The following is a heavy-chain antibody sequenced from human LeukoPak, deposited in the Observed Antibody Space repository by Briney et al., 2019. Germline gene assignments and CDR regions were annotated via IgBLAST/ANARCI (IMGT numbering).Heavy chain of an antibody. CDR1: GYSISSGYY. CDR2: IYHSGST. CDR3: ARVEPGSYYNPFDY. J-gene: IGHJ4*02. V-gene: IGHV4-38-2*02. D-gene: IGHD3-10*01. Sequence: SETLSLTCTVSGYSISSGYYWGWIRQPPGKGLEWIGSIYHSGSTYCNPSLKSRVTISVDTSKNQFPLKLSSVTAADTAVYYCARVEPGSYYNPFDYWGQGTLVTVSS.